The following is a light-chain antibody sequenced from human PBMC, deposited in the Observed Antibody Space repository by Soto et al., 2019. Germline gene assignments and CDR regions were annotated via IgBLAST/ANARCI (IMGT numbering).Light chain of an antibody. CDR1: SSDVGGYKY. V-gene: IGLV2-8*01. CDR3: SSYAGSDLYV. J-gene: IGLJ1*01. CDR2: GVS. Sequence: SVLTQPPSASGSPGQSVTISCTGTSSDVGGYKYVSWYQQHPGKAPKVIIYGVSKRPSGVPDRFSGSKSGNTASLTVSGLQAEDEADYYCSSYAGSDLYVFGSGTKVTVL.